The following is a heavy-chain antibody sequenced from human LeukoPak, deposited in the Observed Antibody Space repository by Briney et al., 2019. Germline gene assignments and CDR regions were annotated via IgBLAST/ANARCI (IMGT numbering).Heavy chain of an antibody. CDR1: GFTFSSYT. J-gene: IGHJ4*02. V-gene: IGHV3-21*04. D-gene: IGHD6-13*01. Sequence: GGSLRLSCAASGFTFSSYTMNWVRQAPGKGLEWVSSINGGSSYIYYADSVKGRFTISRDNSKNTLYLQMNSLRAEDTAVYYCARGIAGVYYLHYWGQGTLVTVSS. CDR2: INGGSSYI. CDR3: ARGIAGVYYLHY.